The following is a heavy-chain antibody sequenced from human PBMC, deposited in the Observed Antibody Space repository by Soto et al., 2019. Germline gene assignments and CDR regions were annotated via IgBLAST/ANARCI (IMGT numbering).Heavy chain of an antibody. D-gene: IGHD2-2*01. CDR1: GGSIYTYY. CDR2: ISDGGST. J-gene: IGHJ6*02. CDR3: GTMPIVVEPAPMDV. Sequence: SETLSLTCNVSGGSIYTYYWNWIRQSPGKGLEWIGYISDGGSTNYNPSLKSRVTISVDTSKKQVSLKLHSLTAADTAVYFCGTMPIVVEPAPMDVWGPGTSVTVSS. V-gene: IGHV4-59*08.